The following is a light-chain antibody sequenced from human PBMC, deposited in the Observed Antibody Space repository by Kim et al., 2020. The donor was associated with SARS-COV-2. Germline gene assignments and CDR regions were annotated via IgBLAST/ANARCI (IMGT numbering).Light chain of an antibody. CDR2: YDS. J-gene: IGLJ3*02. CDR3: HVWGSTGDQGV. V-gene: IGLV3-21*04. Sequence: SYELTQPPSVSVAPGKTATITCGGNNIGSKSVHWYQQKPGQAPVLAIYYDSDRPSGIPERFSGSNSDNTATLTITRVEAGEEADYYCHVWGSTGDQGVFG. CDR1: NIGSKS.